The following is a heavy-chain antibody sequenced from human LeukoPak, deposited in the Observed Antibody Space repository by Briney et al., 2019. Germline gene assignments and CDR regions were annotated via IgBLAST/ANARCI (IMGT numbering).Heavy chain of an antibody. Sequence: PGGSLRLSWAASGFTFSSYGMHWVRQAPGKRLEWVAVISYDGNNKYYADSVKGRFTISRDNSKNTLYLQMNSLRAEDTAVYYCAKDLSEAPDYWGQGTLVTVSS. CDR3: AKDLSEAPDY. CDR2: ISYDGNNK. J-gene: IGHJ4*02. V-gene: IGHV3-30*18. CDR1: GFTFSSYG.